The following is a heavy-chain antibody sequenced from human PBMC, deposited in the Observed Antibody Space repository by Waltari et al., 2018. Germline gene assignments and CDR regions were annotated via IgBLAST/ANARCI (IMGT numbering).Heavy chain of an antibody. Sequence: QVQLQQWGAGLLKPSETMSLNCAVYGGSFSGYYWSWIRPPPGKGLEWIGEINHSGSTNYNPALKSRVTISVDTSKNQFSLKLSSVTAADTAVYYCARGGYSYGLEPKPFDYWGQGTLVTVSS. CDR3: ARGGYSYGLEPKPFDY. V-gene: IGHV4-34*01. D-gene: IGHD5-18*01. J-gene: IGHJ4*02. CDR1: GGSFSGYY. CDR2: INHSGST.